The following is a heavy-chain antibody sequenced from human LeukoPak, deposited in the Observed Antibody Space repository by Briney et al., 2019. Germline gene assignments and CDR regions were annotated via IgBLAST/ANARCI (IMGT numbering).Heavy chain of an antibody. V-gene: IGHV3-33*08. D-gene: IGHD3-22*01. J-gene: IGHJ4*02. Sequence: PGGSLRLSCAASGFTFSSYSVHWVRQAPGKGLEWVAVIWYDGSNKYYADSVKGRFTISRDNSKNTLYLQMNSLRAEDTAVYYCAREGRVTMIVVALDYWGQGTLVTVSS. CDR3: AREGRVTMIVVALDY. CDR1: GFTFSSYS. CDR2: IWYDGSNK.